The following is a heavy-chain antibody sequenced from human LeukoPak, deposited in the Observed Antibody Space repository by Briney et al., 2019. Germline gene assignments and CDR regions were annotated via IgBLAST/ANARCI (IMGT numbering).Heavy chain of an antibody. V-gene: IGHV3-33*01. D-gene: IGHD4-17*01. Sequence: GGSLRLSCAASGFTFSSYGMHWVRQAPGKGLEWVAVIWYDGSNKYYADSVKGRFTISRDNSKNTLYLQMNSLRAEDTAVYYCARDRATVTLYYYYGMDVWGQGTTVTVSS. CDR3: ARDRATVTLYYYYGMDV. CDR2: IWYDGSNK. CDR1: GFTFSSYG. J-gene: IGHJ6*02.